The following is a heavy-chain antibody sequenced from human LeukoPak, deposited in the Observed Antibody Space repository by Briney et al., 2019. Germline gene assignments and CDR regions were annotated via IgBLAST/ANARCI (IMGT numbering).Heavy chain of an antibody. V-gene: IGHV3-48*04. CDR2: ISSSSSTI. Sequence: GGSLRLSCAASGFTFSSYSMNWVRQAPGKGLEWVSSISSSSSTIYYADSVKGRFTISRDNAKNSLYLQMNSLRAEDTAVYYCASAIDILTGYSDYWGQGTLVTVSS. J-gene: IGHJ4*02. D-gene: IGHD3-9*01. CDR3: ASAIDILTGYSDY. CDR1: GFTFSSYS.